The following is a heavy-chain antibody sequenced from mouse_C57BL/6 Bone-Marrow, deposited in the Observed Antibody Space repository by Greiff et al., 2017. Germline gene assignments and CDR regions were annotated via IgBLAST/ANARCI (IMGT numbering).Heavy chain of an antibody. CDR1: GYTFTDYY. J-gene: IGHJ3*01. V-gene: IGHV1-76*01. D-gene: IGHD2-1*01. Sequence: SGAELVRPGASVKLSCKASGYTFTDYYINWVKQRPGQGLEWIARIYPGSGNTYYNEKFKGKATLTAEKSSSTAYMQLSSLTSEDSAVYFCARFGNYGAWFAYWGQGTLVTVSA. CDR3: ARFGNYGAWFAY. CDR2: IYPGSGNT.